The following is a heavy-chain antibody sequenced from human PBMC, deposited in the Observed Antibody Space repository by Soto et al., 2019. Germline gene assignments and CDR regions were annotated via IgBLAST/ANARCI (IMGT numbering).Heavy chain of an antibody. CDR3: AKDSQSVSVSAARVYGMDV. J-gene: IGHJ6*02. Sequence: EVQLLESGGGWVQPGGSLRLSCAASGFTFSSYAMTWVRQAPGRGLEWVSSISDSGGHTYYADSVKGRFTISRDNPKNTLYLQMNSLRAEDTAVYYCAKDSQSVSVSAARVYGMDVWGQGTTVTVSS. D-gene: IGHD2-2*01. CDR1: GFTFSSYA. CDR2: ISDSGGHT. V-gene: IGHV3-23*01.